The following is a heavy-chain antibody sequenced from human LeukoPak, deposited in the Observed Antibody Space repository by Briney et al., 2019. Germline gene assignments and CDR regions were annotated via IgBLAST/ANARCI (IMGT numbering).Heavy chain of an antibody. Sequence: GGSLRLSCAASGFTFSSYAMHWARQAPGKGLEWVAVISYDGSNKYYADSVKGRFTISRDNSKNTLYLQMNSLRAEDTAVYYCARSARVVGATFGYWGQGTLVTVSS. V-gene: IGHV3-30*04. D-gene: IGHD1-26*01. CDR2: ISYDGSNK. J-gene: IGHJ4*02. CDR3: ARSARVVGATFGY. CDR1: GFTFSSYA.